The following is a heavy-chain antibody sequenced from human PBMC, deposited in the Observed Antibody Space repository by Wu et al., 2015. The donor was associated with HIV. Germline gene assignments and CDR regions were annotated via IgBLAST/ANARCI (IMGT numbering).Heavy chain of an antibody. CDR3: ARVQAYCGGDCYSGYTT. J-gene: IGHJ4*02. D-gene: IGHD2-21*02. CDR1: GYTFTSYG. CDR2: ISAYNGNT. Sequence: QVQLVQSGAEVKKPGASVKVSCKASGYTFTSYGISWVRQAPGQGLEWMGWISAYNGNTNYAQKLQGRVTMTRDTSTSTVYMELSSLRSEDTAVYYCARVQAYCGGDCYSGYTTWGQGTRGHRLL. V-gene: IGHV1-18*01.